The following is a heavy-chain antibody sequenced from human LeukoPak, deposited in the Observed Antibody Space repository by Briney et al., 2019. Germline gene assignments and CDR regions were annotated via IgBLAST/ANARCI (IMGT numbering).Heavy chain of an antibody. J-gene: IGHJ4*02. CDR3: ARGGVDFDF. CDR2: ISTTGST. Sequence: SETLSLTCTVSGGSISSSSYYWSWIRQPAGKGLEWIGRISTTGSTNYNPSLKSRVTMSADTSKNQFSLNLSSVTAADTAVYYCARGGVDFDFWGQGTLVTVSS. V-gene: IGHV4-61*02. CDR1: GGSISSSSYY. D-gene: IGHD5-12*01.